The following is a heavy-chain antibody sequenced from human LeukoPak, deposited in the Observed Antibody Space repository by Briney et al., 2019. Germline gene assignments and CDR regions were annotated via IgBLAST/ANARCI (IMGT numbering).Heavy chain of an antibody. CDR2: ISYDGSNK. CDR1: GFTFSSYG. Sequence: PGGSLRLSCAASGFTFSSYGMYWVRQAPGKGLEWVAVISYDGSNKYYADSVKGRFTISRDNSKNTLYLQMNSLRAEDTAVYYCARDAMVYAKPVPFDYWGQGTLVTVSS. V-gene: IGHV3-30*03. CDR3: ARDAMVYAKPVPFDY. D-gene: IGHD2-8*01. J-gene: IGHJ4*02.